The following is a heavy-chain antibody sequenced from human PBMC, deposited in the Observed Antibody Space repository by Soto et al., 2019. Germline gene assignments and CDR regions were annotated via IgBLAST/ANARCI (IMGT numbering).Heavy chain of an antibody. CDR3: AREIISDFWSGYSRYYYGMDV. Sequence: QVPLVQSGAEVKKPGASVKVSCKASGYTFTTYGVSWVRQAPGQGLEWMGWISPYNGNTNYAQKLQDRVTMTTDTSTSTAYMELRSLRSDDTAVYYCAREIISDFWSGYSRYYYGMDVWGQGTTVTVSS. J-gene: IGHJ6*02. D-gene: IGHD3-3*01. CDR2: ISPYNGNT. V-gene: IGHV1-18*01. CDR1: GYTFTTYG.